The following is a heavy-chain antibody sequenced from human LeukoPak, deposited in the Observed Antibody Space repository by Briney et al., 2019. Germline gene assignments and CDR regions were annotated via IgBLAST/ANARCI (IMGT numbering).Heavy chain of an antibody. J-gene: IGHJ4*02. CDR1: GFTFSSYG. CDR2: ISYDGSNK. CDR3: AKDIHLRRPECGGFDY. Sequence: GGSLRLSCAASGFTFSSYGMHWVRQAPGKGLEWVAVISYDGSNKYYADSVKGRFTISRDNSKNTLYLQMNSLRAEDTAVYYCAKDIHLRRPECGGFDYWGQGTLVTVSS. V-gene: IGHV3-30*18. D-gene: IGHD2-21*01.